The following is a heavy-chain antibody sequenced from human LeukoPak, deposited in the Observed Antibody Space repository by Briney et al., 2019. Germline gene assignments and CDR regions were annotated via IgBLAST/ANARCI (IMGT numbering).Heavy chain of an antibody. Sequence: SVKVSCKASGGTFSSYAISWVRQAPGQGLEWMGGIIPTFGTANYAQKFQGRVTITADESTSTAYMELSSLRSEDTAVYYCARAPLRADIVVVPAATPYYYYYGMDVWGKGTTVTVSS. D-gene: IGHD2-2*01. CDR3: ARAPLRADIVVVPAATPYYYYYGMDV. V-gene: IGHV1-69*01. CDR1: GGTFSSYA. J-gene: IGHJ6*04. CDR2: IIPTFGTA.